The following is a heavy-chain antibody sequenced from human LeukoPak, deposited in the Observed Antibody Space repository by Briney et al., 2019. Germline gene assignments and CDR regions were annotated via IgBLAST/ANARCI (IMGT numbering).Heavy chain of an antibody. CDR2: ISSSSSIYI. Sequence: GGSLRLSCAASGFAFSKYTMNWVRQAPGKGLEWVSCISSSSSIYIYYADSVKGRFTISRDNAKNSLFLEMNSLRAEDTAVYYCASPMSASGETREACFDYWGQGTLVTVSS. D-gene: IGHD6-13*01. J-gene: IGHJ4*02. V-gene: IGHV3-21*01. CDR3: ASPMSASGETREACFDY. CDR1: GFAFSKYT.